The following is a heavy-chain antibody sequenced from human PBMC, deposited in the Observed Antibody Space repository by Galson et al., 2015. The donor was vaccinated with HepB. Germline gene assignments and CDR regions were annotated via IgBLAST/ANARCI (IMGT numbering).Heavy chain of an antibody. J-gene: IGHJ5*02. Sequence: SLRLSCAASGFTFSSYWMHWVRQAPGKGLVWVSRISFDGNSATYADSVKGRFTISRDNAKNTLYLRMNSLRADDTAVYYCAARLGYCTSTSCSWGQGTLVTVSS. CDR1: GFTFSSYW. CDR2: ISFDGNSA. CDR3: AARLGYCTSTSCS. V-gene: IGHV3-74*01. D-gene: IGHD2-2*01.